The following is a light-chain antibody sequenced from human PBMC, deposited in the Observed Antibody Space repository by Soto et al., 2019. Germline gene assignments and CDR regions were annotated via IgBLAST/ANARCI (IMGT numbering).Light chain of an antibody. V-gene: IGLV2-14*01. CDR1: SSDIGSYNY. J-gene: IGLJ3*02. CDR3: SSYTTTTRL. CDR2: EVS. Sequence: QSALTQPASVSGSPGQSITISCTGTSSDIGSYNYVSWFQQRPGKAPTLIIYEVSNRPSGVSNHFSGSKSGNTASLTISGLLPEDEAEYYCSSYTTTTRLFGGGTKLTVL.